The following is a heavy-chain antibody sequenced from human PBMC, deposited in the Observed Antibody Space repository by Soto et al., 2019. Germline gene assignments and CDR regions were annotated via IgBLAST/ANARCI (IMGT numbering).Heavy chain of an antibody. CDR1: GFTFSSYG. V-gene: IGHV3-30*18. J-gene: IGHJ4*02. D-gene: IGHD3-22*01. CDR2: ISYDGSNK. CDR3: AKDLAPPGYYDSSGLDY. Sequence: GGSLRLSCAASGFTFSSYGMHWVRQAPGKGLEWVAVISYDGSNKYYADSVKGRFTISRDNSKNTLYLQMNSLRAEDTAVYYCAKDLAPPGYYDSSGLDYWGQGTLVTVSS.